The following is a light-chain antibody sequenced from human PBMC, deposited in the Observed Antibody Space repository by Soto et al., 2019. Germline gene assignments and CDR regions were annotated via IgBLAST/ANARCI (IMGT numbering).Light chain of an antibody. CDR3: QQRFNWPRFT. V-gene: IGKV3-11*01. CDR2: DAS. J-gene: IGKJ2*01. Sequence: EIVLTQSPATLSLSPGERATLSCRASQSVSSYLAWYQQKPGQAPRLLIYDASNRASGIPARFSGGGSGTDFTLTISILEPEDFAFYYCQQRFNWPRFTFGQGTKLEIK. CDR1: QSVSSY.